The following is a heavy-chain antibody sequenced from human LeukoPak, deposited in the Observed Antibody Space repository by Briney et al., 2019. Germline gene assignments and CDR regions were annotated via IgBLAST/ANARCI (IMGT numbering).Heavy chain of an antibody. CDR1: GFIFSTYG. J-gene: IGHJ4*02. D-gene: IGHD3-16*01. CDR2: IRHDGSIK. Sequence: GGSLRLSCAASGFIFSTYGMYWVRQAPGKGLEWVAFIRHDGSIKNYADSVKGRSTISRDNSKNTLYPQMNSLRAEDTAVYYCAKDSLADIDYWGQGTLVTVSS. V-gene: IGHV3-30*02. CDR3: AKDSLADIDY.